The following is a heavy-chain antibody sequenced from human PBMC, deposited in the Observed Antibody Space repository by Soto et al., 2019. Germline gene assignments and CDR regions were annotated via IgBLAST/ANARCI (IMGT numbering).Heavy chain of an antibody. V-gene: IGHV1-18*04. CDR3: ARDQAIVVVPAAHPYYYYYGMDV. J-gene: IGHJ6*02. D-gene: IGHD2-2*01. Sequence: GASVKVSCKASGYTFTSYGISWVRQAPGQGLEWMGRISAYNGNTNYAQKLQGRVTMTTDTSTSTAYMELRSLRSDDTAVYYCARDQAIVVVPAAHPYYYYYGMDVWGQGTTVTVSS. CDR1: GYTFTSYG. CDR2: ISAYNGNT.